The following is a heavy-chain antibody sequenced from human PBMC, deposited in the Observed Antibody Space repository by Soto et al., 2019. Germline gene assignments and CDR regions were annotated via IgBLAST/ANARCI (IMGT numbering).Heavy chain of an antibody. Sequence: ASVKVSCKASGYIFTSYSIPCVRQAPGQGLEWMGIINPSGGSTSYEQKFQGRVTMTRDTSTSTVYMELSSLRSEDTAVYYCARARDGGGSFEYRGQGTLVTVSS. D-gene: IGHD3-22*01. CDR1: GYIFTSYS. CDR3: ARARDGGGSFEY. CDR2: INPSGGST. V-gene: IGHV1-46*01. J-gene: IGHJ4*02.